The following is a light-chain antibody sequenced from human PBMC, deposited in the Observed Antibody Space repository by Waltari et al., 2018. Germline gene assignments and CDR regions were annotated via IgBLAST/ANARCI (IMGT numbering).Light chain of an antibody. Sequence: SYALTQPPSVSVAPGTTARITCGEDNIGSYIVHWYQQKPGQAPVLVIFYDSDRPSGIPERFSGSNSGNTATLTISSVEAGDEAKYYCHVWHPDMDPGVFGPGTEVSV. CDR1: NIGSYI. CDR2: YDS. CDR3: HVWHPDMDPGV. V-gene: IGLV3-21*04. J-gene: IGLJ1*01.